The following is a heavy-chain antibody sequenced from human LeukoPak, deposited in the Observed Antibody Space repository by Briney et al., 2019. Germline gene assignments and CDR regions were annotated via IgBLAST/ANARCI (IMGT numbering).Heavy chain of an antibody. CDR3: ARQVRSSGWYRYAFDI. V-gene: IGHV4-39*01. Sequence: PSETLSLTCTVSGGSINSSSYYWGWIRQPPGKGLEWIGSIYYSGITYYNPSLKSRLTISVDTSKNQFSLKLSSVTAADTALYYCARQVRSSGWYRYAFDIWGQGTMVTVSS. CDR2: IYYSGIT. J-gene: IGHJ3*02. CDR1: GGSINSSSYY. D-gene: IGHD6-13*01.